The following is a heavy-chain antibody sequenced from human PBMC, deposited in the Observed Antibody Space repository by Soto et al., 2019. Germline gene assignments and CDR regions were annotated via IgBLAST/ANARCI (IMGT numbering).Heavy chain of an antibody. J-gene: IGHJ3*02. V-gene: IGHV3-21*01. CDR3: ARDNVPTYYYDSSGYSPPEIAFDI. CDR1: GFTFSSYS. D-gene: IGHD3-22*01. CDR2: ISSSSSYI. Sequence: GSLRLSCAASGFTFSSYSMNWVRQAPGKGLEWVSSISSSSSYIYYADSVKGRFTISRDNAKNSLYLQMNSLRAEDTAVYYCARDNVPTYYYDSSGYSPPEIAFDIWGQGTMVTVSS.